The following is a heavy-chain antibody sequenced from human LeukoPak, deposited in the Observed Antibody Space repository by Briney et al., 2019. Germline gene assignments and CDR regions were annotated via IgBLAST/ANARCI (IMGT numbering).Heavy chain of an antibody. J-gene: IGHJ6*03. Sequence: GGSLRLSCAASGFTFSSYEMNWVRQAPGKGLEWVSYISSSGSTIYYADSVKGRFTISRDNAKNSLYLQMNSLRAEDTAVYYCARDSVVWDYYGSVYMDVWGKGTTVTVSS. D-gene: IGHD3-10*01. CDR1: GFTFSSYE. V-gene: IGHV3-48*03. CDR3: ARDSVVWDYYGSVYMDV. CDR2: ISSSGSTI.